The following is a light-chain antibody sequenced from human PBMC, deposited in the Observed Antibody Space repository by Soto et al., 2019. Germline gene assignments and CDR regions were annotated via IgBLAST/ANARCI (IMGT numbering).Light chain of an antibody. CDR2: DDN. J-gene: IGLJ1*01. V-gene: IGLV1-51*01. CDR1: SSNIGGNS. Sequence: QSVLTQPPSVSAAPGQKVTISCSGSSSNIGGNSVSWYQQLPGTAPKLLIYDDNKRPSGIPDRFSGSKSGTSATLGITGFQTGDEADDYCGSWDSSLSAYVFGAETKVTVL. CDR3: GSWDSSLSAYV.